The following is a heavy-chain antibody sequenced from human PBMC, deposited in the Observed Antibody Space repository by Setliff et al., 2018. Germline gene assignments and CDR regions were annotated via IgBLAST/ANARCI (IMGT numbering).Heavy chain of an antibody. CDR1: GASISSHY. CDR2: VHYNGET. J-gene: IGHJ5*02. Sequence: SETLSLTCTVSGASISSHYWSWIRQAPGKGLQWIAYVHYNGETNYNPSLKSRVLISVDTSKNQLSLRVTSVTAADTAVYYCAKGSXXXYDPWGQGTLVTVSS. CDR3: AKGSXXXYDP. V-gene: IGHV4-59*11.